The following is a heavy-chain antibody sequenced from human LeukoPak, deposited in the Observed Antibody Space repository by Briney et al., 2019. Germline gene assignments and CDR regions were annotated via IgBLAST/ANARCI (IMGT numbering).Heavy chain of an antibody. CDR1: GFTFNKYG. CDR3: ARDRGSDDPIDY. D-gene: IGHD2-15*01. V-gene: IGHV3-33*01. CDR2: IWHDGRNK. J-gene: IGHJ4*02. Sequence: GGSLRLSCAASGFTFNKYGMHWVRQAPGKGPEWVAVIWHDGRNKYYADSVKGRFTVSRDNSKNTLYLQMSSLRAEDTAVYYCARDRGSDDPIDYWGQGTLVTVSS.